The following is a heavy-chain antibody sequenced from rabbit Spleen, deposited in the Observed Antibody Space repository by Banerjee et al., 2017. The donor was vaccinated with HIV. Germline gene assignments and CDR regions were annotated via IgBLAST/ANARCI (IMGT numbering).Heavy chain of an antibody. CDR1: GFSFSDRDV. Sequence: QEQLEESGGGLVKPEGSLTLTCKASGFSFSDRDVMCWVRQAPGKGLEWIGYFDPVFGGTYYASWVNGQFTISSHNAQNTLYLELNSLTVADTATYFCARDTGSSFSSYGMDLWGPGTLVTVS. CDR2: FDPVFGGT. CDR3: ARDTGSSFSSYGMDL. V-gene: IGHV1S47*01. D-gene: IGHD8-1*01. J-gene: IGHJ6*01.